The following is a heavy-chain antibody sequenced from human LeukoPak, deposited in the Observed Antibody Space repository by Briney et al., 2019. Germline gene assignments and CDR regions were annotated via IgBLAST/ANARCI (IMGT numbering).Heavy chain of an antibody. Sequence: ASVKVSCKASGYTFTSYDINWVRQATGQGLEWMGWMNPNSGNTGYAQKFQGRVTMTRNTSISTAYVELSSLRSEDTAVYYCARVPSSSSWYSYYYYGMDVWGQGTTVTVSS. D-gene: IGHD6-13*01. J-gene: IGHJ6*02. V-gene: IGHV1-8*01. CDR1: GYTFTSYD. CDR2: MNPNSGNT. CDR3: ARVPSSSSWYSYYYYGMDV.